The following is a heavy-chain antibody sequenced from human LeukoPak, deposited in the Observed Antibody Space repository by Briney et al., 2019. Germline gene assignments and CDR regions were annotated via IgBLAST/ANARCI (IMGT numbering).Heavy chain of an antibody. CDR1: GFTFSDYY. Sequence: PGGSLRLSCAASGFTFSDYYMSWIRQAPGKGLEWVSYISSSGSTIYYADSVKGRFTISRDNSKNTLYLQMNSLRAEDTAVYYCASDGSDTAMVNWGQGTLVTVSS. CDR3: ASDGSDTAMVN. CDR2: ISSSGSTI. V-gene: IGHV3-11*01. D-gene: IGHD5-18*01. J-gene: IGHJ4*02.